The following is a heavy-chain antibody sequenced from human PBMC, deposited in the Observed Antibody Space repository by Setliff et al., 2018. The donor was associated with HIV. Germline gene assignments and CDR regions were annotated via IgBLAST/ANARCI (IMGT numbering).Heavy chain of an antibody. CDR3: ARGEACGGGCHYAFEL. D-gene: IGHD2-21*02. J-gene: IGHJ3*01. Sequence: SETLSLTCTVSGDSISSDFYWGWIRQSPGKGLEWIASIYHSGNTYYIPSLQSRVTISVDMSKNQFSLKLNSVTAADTAVYYCARGEACGGGCHYAFELWGRGTMVTVSS. CDR1: GDSISSDFY. CDR2: IYHSGNT. V-gene: IGHV4-38-2*02.